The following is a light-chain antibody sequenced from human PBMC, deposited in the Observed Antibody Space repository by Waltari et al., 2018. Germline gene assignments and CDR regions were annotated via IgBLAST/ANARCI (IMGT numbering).Light chain of an antibody. CDR2: GAS. CDR3: QQYNDWRT. J-gene: IGKJ2*01. CDR1: QSISRN. V-gene: IGKV3-15*01. Sequence: MTQSPATLSVSPGERATLSCRASQSISRNLAWYQQKPGEAPRLLIYGASTRAPGVPARFSGSGSGTELTLSISSLQSEDFAVYYCQQYNDWRTFGQGTKLEI.